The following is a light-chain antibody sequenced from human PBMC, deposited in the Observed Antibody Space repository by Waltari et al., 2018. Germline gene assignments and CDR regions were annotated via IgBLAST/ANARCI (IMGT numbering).Light chain of an antibody. CDR1: QSVSSS. CDR3: QQYGSSPRT. CDR2: GAS. J-gene: IGKJ2*01. V-gene: IGKV3-20*01. Sequence: EIVLTQSPATLSLSPGERATFSCRASQSVSSSLAWYQQKPGQAPRLLIYGASNRATGIPDRFSGSGSDTDFTLTISRLEPEDFAVYFCQQYGSSPRTFGQGAKLEIK.